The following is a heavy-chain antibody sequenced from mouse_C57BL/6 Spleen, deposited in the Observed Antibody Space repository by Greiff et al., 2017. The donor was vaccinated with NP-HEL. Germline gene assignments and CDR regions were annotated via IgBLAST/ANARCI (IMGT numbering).Heavy chain of an antibody. V-gene: IGHV5-12*01. CDR3: ARLEEYYAMDY. CDR1: GFTFSDYY. Sequence: EVHLVESGGGLVQPGGSLKLSCAASGFTFSDYYMYWVRQTPEKRLEWVAYISNGGGSTYYPDTVKGRFTISRDNAKNTLYLQMSRLKSEDTAMYYCARLEEYYAMDYWGQGTSVTVSS. CDR2: ISNGGGST. J-gene: IGHJ4*01.